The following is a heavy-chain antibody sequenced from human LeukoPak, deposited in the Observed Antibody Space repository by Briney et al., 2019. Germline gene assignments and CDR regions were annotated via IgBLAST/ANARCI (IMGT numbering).Heavy chain of an antibody. V-gene: IGHV3-53*01. CDR3: ATCEGGYNYCGY. D-gene: IGHD5-24*01. CDR1: GFTVSSNY. Sequence: GGSPRLSCAASGFTVSSNYMSWVRQAPGKGLEGVSVIYRGGTTYYADSVKGRFTISRDNSENTLYLQMNSLRAEDTAVYYCATCEGGYNYCGYWGQGTLVTVSS. J-gene: IGHJ4*02. CDR2: IYRGGTT.